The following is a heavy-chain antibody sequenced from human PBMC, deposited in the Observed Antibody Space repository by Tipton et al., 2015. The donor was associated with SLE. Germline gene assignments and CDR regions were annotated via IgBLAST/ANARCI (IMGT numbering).Heavy chain of an antibody. Sequence: LRLSCTVSGGSISSSSYYWGWIRQPPGKGLEWIGSIYYSGSTYYNPSLKSRVTIPVDTSKNQFSLKLSSVTAADTAVYYCARGGPYYYGSGSSPAEYFQYWGQGTLVTVSS. CDR3: ARGGPYYYGSGSSPAEYFQY. CDR2: IYYSGST. CDR1: GGSISSSSYY. J-gene: IGHJ1*01. V-gene: IGHV4-39*07. D-gene: IGHD3-10*01.